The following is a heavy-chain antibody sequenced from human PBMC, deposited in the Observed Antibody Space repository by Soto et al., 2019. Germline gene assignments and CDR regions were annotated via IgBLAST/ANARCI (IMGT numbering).Heavy chain of an antibody. CDR2: TDYRPNWYN. V-gene: IGHV6-1*01. CDR3: ARRDRDCTSTSCYEDAFDV. D-gene: IGHD2-2*01. J-gene: IGHJ3*01. CDR1: VDSVSSNSAA. Sequence: SQTLSLTCAISVDSVSSNSAAWNWIRESPSRGLECLGRTDYRPNWYNDYAVSVKSRITINPDTSKNQFSLQLNSVTPEDTAVHYCARRDRDCTSTSCYEDAFDVWGQGTMVTLSS.